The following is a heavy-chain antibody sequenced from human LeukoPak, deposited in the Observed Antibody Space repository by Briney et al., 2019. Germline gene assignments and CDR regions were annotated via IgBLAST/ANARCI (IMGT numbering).Heavy chain of an antibody. CDR3: AREGIVLMVYAYDY. D-gene: IGHD2-8*01. Sequence: PSETLSLTCAAYGGSFSGYYWSWIRQPPGKGLEWIGEINHSGSTNYNPSLKSRVTISVDTSKNQFSLKLSSVTAADTAVYYCAREGIVLMVYAYDYWGQGTLVTVSS. V-gene: IGHV4-34*01. J-gene: IGHJ4*02. CDR2: INHSGST. CDR1: GGSFSGYY.